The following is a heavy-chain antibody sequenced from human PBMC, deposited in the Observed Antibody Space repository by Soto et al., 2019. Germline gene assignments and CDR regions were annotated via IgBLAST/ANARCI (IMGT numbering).Heavy chain of an antibody. D-gene: IGHD3-22*01. CDR2: VNPILSMS. Sequence: SVKLSCKDPGDTFSFYTLYSARQAPGLGLEWMGRVNPILSMSNYAQKFQGRVTMTADKSTSTAYMELRSLRAEDTAVYYGTRSITGFSDADSWGRGTLDTVSS. CDR3: TRSITGFSDADS. J-gene: IGHJ4*02. V-gene: IGHV1-69*02. CDR1: GDTFSFYT.